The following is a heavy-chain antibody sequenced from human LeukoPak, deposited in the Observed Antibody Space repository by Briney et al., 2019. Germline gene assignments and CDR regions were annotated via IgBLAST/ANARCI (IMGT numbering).Heavy chain of an antibody. CDR2: ISGSGGSA. D-gene: IGHD3-16*01. V-gene: IGHV3-23*01. CDR1: GFTFSSYA. Sequence: PGGSLRLSCAASGFTFSSYAMSWVRQAPGKGLEWVSAISGSGGSAYYADSVKGRFTISRDNSKNTLYLQMNSLRAEDTAVYYCAKARGSRYYFDYWGQGTLVTVSS. J-gene: IGHJ4*02. CDR3: AKARGSRYYFDY.